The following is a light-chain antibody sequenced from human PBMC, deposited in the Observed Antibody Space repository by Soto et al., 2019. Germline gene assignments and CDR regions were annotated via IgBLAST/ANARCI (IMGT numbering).Light chain of an antibody. J-gene: IGLJ2*01. Sequence: QSALTQPASVSGSPGQSITISCTGTSSDVGGYSYVSWYQQHPGKAPKLMIYYVSNRPSGVSNRFSGSKSGNTASLTISGLLAEDEADYYCSSYTSSSTLVVFGRGTKLIVL. CDR2: YVS. V-gene: IGLV2-14*03. CDR3: SSYTSSSTLVV. CDR1: SSDVGGYSY.